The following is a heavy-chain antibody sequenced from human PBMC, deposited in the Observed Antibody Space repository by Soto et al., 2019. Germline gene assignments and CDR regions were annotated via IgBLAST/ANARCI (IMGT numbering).Heavy chain of an antibody. CDR2: IIPIFGTA. V-gene: IGHV1-69*13. J-gene: IGHJ4*02. D-gene: IGHD1-26*01. CDR1: GGTFSSYA. Sequence: SVKVSCKASGGTFSSYAISWVRQAPGQGLEWMGGIIPIFGTANYAQKFQGRVTITADESTSTTYMELSSLRSEDTAVYYCAGGTSNSGSYSHYWGQGTLVTVSS. CDR3: AGGTSNSGSYSHY.